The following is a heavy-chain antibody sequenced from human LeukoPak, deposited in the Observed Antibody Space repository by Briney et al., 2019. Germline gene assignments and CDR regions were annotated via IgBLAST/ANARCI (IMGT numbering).Heavy chain of an antibody. Sequence: GGSPRLSCAASGFTFSSYSMQWVRQTPGKGLEWVGIMSNSGENTFYGEAVKGRFTISRDNSQNTLYLQMNSLSPEDTAVYYCAKGGASVTRYVDYWGQGTLVTVSS. J-gene: IGHJ4*02. CDR2: MSNSGENT. CDR1: GFTFSSYS. V-gene: IGHV3-30*18. D-gene: IGHD4-17*01. CDR3: AKGGASVTRYVDY.